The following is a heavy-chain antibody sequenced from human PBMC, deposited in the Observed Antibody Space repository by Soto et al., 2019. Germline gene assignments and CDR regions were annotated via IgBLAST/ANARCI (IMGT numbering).Heavy chain of an antibody. J-gene: IGHJ4*02. CDR1: GFTFSSYW. CDR3: AREQTYYDFWSGDLFDY. V-gene: IGHV3-7*05. CDR2: IKQDGSEK. Sequence: GGSLRLSCAASGFTFSSYWMSWVRQAPGKGLEWVANIKQDGSEKYYVDSVKGRFTISRDNAKNSLYLQMNSLRAEDTAVYYCAREQTYYDFWSGDLFDYWGQGTLVTVSS. D-gene: IGHD3-3*01.